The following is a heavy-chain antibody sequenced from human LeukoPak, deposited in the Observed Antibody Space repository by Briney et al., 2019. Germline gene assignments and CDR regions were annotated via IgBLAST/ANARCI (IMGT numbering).Heavy chain of an antibody. V-gene: IGHV4-59*01. CDR2: IYYIGTT. Sequence: SETLSLTCTVSGGSISSFYWSWIRQPPGKGLKWSGYIYYIGTTNYNPSLKSPVTISIDTSKNQFSLNLSSATAADTAVYYCAREGSGWYYFDYWGQGTMVTVSS. CDR3: AREGSGWYYFDY. J-gene: IGHJ4*02. D-gene: IGHD6-19*01. CDR1: GGSISSFY.